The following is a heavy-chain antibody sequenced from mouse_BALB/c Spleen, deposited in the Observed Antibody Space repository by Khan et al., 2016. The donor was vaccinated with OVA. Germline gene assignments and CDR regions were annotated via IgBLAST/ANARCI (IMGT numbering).Heavy chain of an antibody. J-gene: IGHJ4*01. Sequence: QVRLQQSGPGLVAPSQSLSITCTISGFSLTNYGVHWVRQPPGKGLEWLVVIWSDGSTTYNSALKSRLTINKDNYKSQVVLKMNSLQTDDTAMYFCARHPYFHSNVMDYWGQGTSVTVSS. CDR3: ARHPYFHSNVMDY. CDR1: GFSLTNYG. CDR2: IWSDGST. D-gene: IGHD1-2*01. V-gene: IGHV2-6-1*01.